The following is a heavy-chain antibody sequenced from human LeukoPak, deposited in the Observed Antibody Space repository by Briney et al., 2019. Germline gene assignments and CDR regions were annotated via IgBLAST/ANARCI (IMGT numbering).Heavy chain of an antibody. J-gene: IGHJ4*02. CDR3: AKETDSSGPFDY. Sequence: PGGSLRLSCAASGFTFSSYGMHWVRQAPGKGLEWVSFIRYDGGNKYYADSVKGRFTISRDNSKNTLYLQMNSLRAEDTAVYYCAKETDSSGPFDYWGQGPLVTVSS. D-gene: IGHD3-22*01. V-gene: IGHV3-30*02. CDR2: IRYDGGNK. CDR1: GFTFSSYG.